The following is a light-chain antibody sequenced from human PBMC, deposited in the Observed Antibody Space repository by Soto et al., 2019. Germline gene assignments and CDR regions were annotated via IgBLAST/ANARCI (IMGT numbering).Light chain of an antibody. CDR1: SGSVSTSYY. Sequence: QTVVTQEPSFSVSPGGTVTLTCGLSSGSVSTSYYPSWYQQIPGTAPKLLISRNNQRPSGVPDRSSGSKSGTSASLAISGLRSEDEAHYYCAAWDDSLSGVVFGGGTKLTVL. J-gene: IGLJ2*01. CDR2: RNN. CDR3: AAWDDSLSGVV. V-gene: IGLV1-47*01.